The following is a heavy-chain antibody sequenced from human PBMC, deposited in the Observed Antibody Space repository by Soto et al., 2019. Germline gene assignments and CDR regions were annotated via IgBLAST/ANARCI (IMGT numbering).Heavy chain of an antibody. D-gene: IGHD6-19*01. CDR3: ARLEAGSLQDRSGFWGH. CDR2: ITPIFGNA. J-gene: IGHJ1*01. V-gene: IGHV1-69*01. Sequence: QVQLVQSGAEVKEPGSSVKVSCTASGNTFSRYALSWVRQAPGQGFEWMGGITPIFGNADYAQKFMGRLTITADPSTSTAYMELTGLRSDDTAVYYCARLEAGSLQDRSGFWGHWGQGTLVIVSS. CDR1: GNTFSRYA.